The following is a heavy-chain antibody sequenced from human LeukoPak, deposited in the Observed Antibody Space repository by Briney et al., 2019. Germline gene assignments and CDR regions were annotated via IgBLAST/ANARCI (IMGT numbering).Heavy chain of an antibody. CDR2: IRGSGGST. J-gene: IGHJ4*02. CDR1: GFTFSSYA. Sequence: PGGSLRLSCAASGFTFSSYAMSWVRQAPGKGLEWVSAIRGSGGSTYYADSVKGRFTISRDNSKKTLYLQMNSLKAEDTSGCDFARASDSSSSDLFYWGQGVLVTVSS. D-gene: IGHD6-6*01. V-gene: IGHV3-23*01. CDR3: ARASDSSSSDLFY.